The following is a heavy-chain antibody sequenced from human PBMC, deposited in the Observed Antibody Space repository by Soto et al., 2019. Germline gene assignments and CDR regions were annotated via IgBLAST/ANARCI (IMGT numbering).Heavy chain of an antibody. Sequence: QVQLVQSGAEVKKPGASVKVSCKASGYTFTSYAMHWVRQAPGQRLEWMGWINAGNGNTKYSQKFQGRVTITRDTYATTAYMELSIRRSEDTAVYYCYRGLGLSSFDYWGQGTLVTVSS. J-gene: IGHJ4*02. CDR3: YRGLGLSSFDY. CDR2: INAGNGNT. V-gene: IGHV1-3*01. CDR1: GYTFTSYA. D-gene: IGHD1-26*01.